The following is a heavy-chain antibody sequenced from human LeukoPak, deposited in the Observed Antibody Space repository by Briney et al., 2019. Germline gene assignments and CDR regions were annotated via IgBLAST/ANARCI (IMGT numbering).Heavy chain of an antibody. V-gene: IGHV3-48*03. CDR3: SRRDEKRGVFDF. J-gene: IGHJ3*01. Sequence: GGSLRLSCAASGFTFSSYEMNWVRQAPGKGLEWVSYISNSGSTIYYADSVKGRFTISRDNAKNPLYLQMNSLRAEDTAVYYCSRRDEKRGVFDFWGQGTMVTVSS. CDR1: GFTFSSYE. D-gene: IGHD5-24*01. CDR2: ISNSGSTI.